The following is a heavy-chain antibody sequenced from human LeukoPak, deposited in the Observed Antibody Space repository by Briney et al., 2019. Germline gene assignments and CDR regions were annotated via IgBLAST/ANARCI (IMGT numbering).Heavy chain of an antibody. CDR1: GFTFCSYS. D-gene: IGHD2-2*01. V-gene: IGHV3-23*01. J-gene: IGHJ4*02. CDR3: ATYGYCGSTSCHVFDY. Sequence: PGGSLSLSCAASGFTFCSYSMNWVRQAPGKGMEWVSAISVGGSTYYADSVKGRFTISRDNSKNTLYLQMNSLRAEDTAIYYCATYGYCGSTSCHVFDYWGQGTLVTVSS. CDR2: ISVGGST.